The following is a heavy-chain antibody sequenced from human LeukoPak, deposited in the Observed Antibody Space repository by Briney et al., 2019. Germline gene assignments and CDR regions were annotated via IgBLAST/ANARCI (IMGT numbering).Heavy chain of an antibody. V-gene: IGHV3-23*01. CDR2: ISGSGGST. J-gene: IGHJ4*02. CDR1: GFTFSSYA. Sequence: GGSLRLSCAASGFTFSSYAMSWVRQAPGKGLEWVSAISGSGGSTYYADSVKGRFTISRDNSKNTLYLQMNSLRAEDTAVYHCAKDDSSGYYPYYFDYWGQGTLVTVSS. CDR3: AKDDSSGYYPYYFDY. D-gene: IGHD3-22*01.